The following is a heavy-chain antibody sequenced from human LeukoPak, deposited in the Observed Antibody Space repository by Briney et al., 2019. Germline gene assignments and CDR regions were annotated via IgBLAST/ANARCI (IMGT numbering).Heavy chain of an antibody. CDR1: GGSISSGGYY. CDR3: ARGDYCDSSGYY. Sequence: PSETLSLTCTVSGGSISSGGYYWSWIRQHPGKGLECIGYIYYSGSTYYNPSLKSRVTISVDTSKNQFSPKLSSVTAADTAMYYCARGDYCDSSGYYWGQGTLVTVSS. D-gene: IGHD3-22*01. V-gene: IGHV4-31*03. CDR2: IYYSGST. J-gene: IGHJ4*02.